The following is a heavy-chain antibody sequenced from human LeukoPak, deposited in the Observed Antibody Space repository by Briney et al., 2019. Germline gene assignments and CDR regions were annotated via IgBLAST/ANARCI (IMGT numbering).Heavy chain of an antibody. Sequence: ASVKVSCKASGYTFTTYGISWVRQAPGQGLEWMGWISPYNGNTNYAQKLQGRLTMTTDTSTSTSYMELRSLRSDDTAVYYCARGQAGGNCYSEHLNDYWGQGTLVTVSS. V-gene: IGHV1-18*01. CDR3: ARGQAGGNCYSEHLNDY. CDR1: GYTFTTYG. D-gene: IGHD2-15*01. CDR2: ISPYNGNT. J-gene: IGHJ4*02.